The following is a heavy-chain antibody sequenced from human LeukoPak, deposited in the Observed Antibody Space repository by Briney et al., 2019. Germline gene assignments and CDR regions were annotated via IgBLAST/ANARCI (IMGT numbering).Heavy chain of an antibody. J-gene: IGHJ6*03. CDR2: MNPNSGNT. D-gene: IGHD2-2*01. CDR1: GYTFTSYY. V-gene: IGHV1-8*01. Sequence: ASVKVSCKASGYTFTSYYINWVRQATGHGLEWMGWMNPNSGNTGYAQKFQGRVNMPRHTYLSTAYMELSSLRSEDPAVYYCATWGIVVVPAAIYYYYYMDVSGKGTTGTVT. CDR3: ATWGIVVVPAAIYYYYYMDV.